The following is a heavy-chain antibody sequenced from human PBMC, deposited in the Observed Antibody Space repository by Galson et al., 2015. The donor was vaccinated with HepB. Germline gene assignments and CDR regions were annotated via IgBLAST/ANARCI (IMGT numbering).Heavy chain of an antibody. CDR1: GFTFSDYY. CDR2: ISTSNTYT. V-gene: IGHV3-11*03. Sequence: SLRLSCAASGFTFSDYYMSWIRQAPGKGLEWVSYISTSNTYTSCADSVKGRFTISRDNAKNSLYLQMNSLRAEDTAVYYCARAIRNHYYDGNGYADYWGQGTLVTVSS. CDR3: ARAIRNHYYDGNGYADY. J-gene: IGHJ4*02. D-gene: IGHD3-22*01.